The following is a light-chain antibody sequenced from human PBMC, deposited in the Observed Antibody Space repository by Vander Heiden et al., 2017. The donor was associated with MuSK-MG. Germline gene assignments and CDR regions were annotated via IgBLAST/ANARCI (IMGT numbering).Light chain of an antibody. CDR2: DAS. CDR1: QSVSSY. CDR3: QQRSNWHT. V-gene: IGKV3-11*01. J-gene: IGKJ4*01. Sequence: EIVLTQSPATLSLSPGERATLSCRASQSVSSYLAWYQQKPGQAPRLLIYDASNRATGSPDRFSGSGSGTDFTLTSSSREPEDFAVYYGQQRSNWHTFGGGTKVEIK.